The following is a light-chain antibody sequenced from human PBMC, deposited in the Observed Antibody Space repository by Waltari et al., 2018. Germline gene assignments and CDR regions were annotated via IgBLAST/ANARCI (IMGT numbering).Light chain of an antibody. CDR2: DVS. CDR3: SSYISSDTLEL. CDR1: SSDVGGYHY. J-gene: IGLJ2*01. Sequence: HSALTQPASVPGSPGQSITIPCTGTSSDVGGYHYVSWYQQHPGKAPKLMIFDVSNRPSGVSNRFSGSKSGNTASLTVSGLQAEDEADYYCSSYISSDTLELFGGGTSLTVL. V-gene: IGLV2-14*03.